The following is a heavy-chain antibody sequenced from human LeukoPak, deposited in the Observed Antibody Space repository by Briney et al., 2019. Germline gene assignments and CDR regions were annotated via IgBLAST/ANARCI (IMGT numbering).Heavy chain of an antibody. CDR1: GITLSNYG. CDR2: ISDSGGRT. D-gene: IGHD3-22*01. J-gene: IGHJ4*02. CDR3: AKRGVVIRVILVGFHKEAYYFDS. Sequence: GGSPRLSCVVSGITLSNYGMSWVRQAPGKGPEWVAGISDSGGRTNYADSVKGRFTISRDSPKNTLYLQMNSLRAEDTAVYFCAKRGVVIRVILVGFHKEAYYFDSWGQGALVTVSS. V-gene: IGHV3-23*01.